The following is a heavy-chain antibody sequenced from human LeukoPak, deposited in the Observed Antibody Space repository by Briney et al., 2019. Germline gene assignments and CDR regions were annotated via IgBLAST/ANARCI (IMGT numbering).Heavy chain of an antibody. J-gene: IGHJ4*02. V-gene: IGHV4-59*01. Sequence: PSETLSLTCSVSGGSLSNYYWSWIRQPPGKGLEWIGKIYYSGSTNYNPSLKSRVTISEDTSKNQFSLNLNSVTAADTAVYYCARGHSSSWLSYFDYWGQGTLVTVSS. D-gene: IGHD6-13*01. CDR3: ARGHSSSWLSYFDY. CDR1: GGSLSNYY. CDR2: IYYSGST.